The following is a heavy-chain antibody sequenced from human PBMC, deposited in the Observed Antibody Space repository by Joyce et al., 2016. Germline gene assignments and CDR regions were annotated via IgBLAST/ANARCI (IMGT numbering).Heavy chain of an antibody. V-gene: IGHV4-30-4*01. D-gene: IGHD3-10*01. J-gene: IGHJ4*02. CDR2: IYYTGRT. CDR3: ARVTWFGDKGFDY. Sequence: QVQLQESGPGLVKPSQTLSLTCSVSGGSISSGDYYWSWISQPPGKGLEWIGYIYYTGRTYYNLSLKSRITMSVDTSKNQFSLKLSSVTAADTAVYYCARVTWFGDKGFDYWGQGTLVTVSS. CDR1: GGSISSGDYY.